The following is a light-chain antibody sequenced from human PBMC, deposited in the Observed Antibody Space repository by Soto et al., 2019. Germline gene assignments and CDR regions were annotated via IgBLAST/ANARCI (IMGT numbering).Light chain of an antibody. CDR1: QSVLYSSNNKNY. Sequence: GMSLSKDSLAVSLGERATINCKSSQSVLYSSNNKNYLAWYQQKPGQPPKLLIYWASTRESGVPDRFSGSGSGTDFTLTISSLQAEDVAVYYCQEDYSTLPCPFAQGTMVDI. CDR3: QEDYSTLPCP. J-gene: IGKJ1*01. V-gene: IGKV4-1*01. CDR2: WAS.